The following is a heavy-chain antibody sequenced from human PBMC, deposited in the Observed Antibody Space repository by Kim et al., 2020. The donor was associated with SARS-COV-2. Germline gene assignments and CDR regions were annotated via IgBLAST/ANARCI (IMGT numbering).Heavy chain of an antibody. CDR3: VRQRYSSSYYPDYFDF. Sequence: SETLSLTCAVSGGSISSSSQYWGWIRQSPGKGLEWIGSMYYAGSTFYNPSLKSRATISLATSKNQFSLNLSSVTAADTAVYYCVRQRYSSSYYPDYFDF. J-gene: IGHJ4*01. CDR2: MYYAGST. D-gene: IGHD1-26*01. V-gene: IGHV4-39*01. CDR1: GGSISSSSQY.